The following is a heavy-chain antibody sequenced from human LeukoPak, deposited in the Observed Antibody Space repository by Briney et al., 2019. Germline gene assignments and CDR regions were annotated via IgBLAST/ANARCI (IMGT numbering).Heavy chain of an antibody. J-gene: IGHJ4*02. D-gene: IGHD3-3*01. CDR1: GFTFSSYA. Sequence: GGSLRLSCAASGFTFSSYAMSWVRQAPGKGLEWVSASGSGGSTYYADSVKGRFTISRDNSKNTLYLQMNSLRAEDTAVYYCAKGSFYDFWSGYLDYWGQGTLVTVSS. CDR3: AKGSFYDFWSGYLDY. V-gene: IGHV3-23*01. CDR2: SGSGGST.